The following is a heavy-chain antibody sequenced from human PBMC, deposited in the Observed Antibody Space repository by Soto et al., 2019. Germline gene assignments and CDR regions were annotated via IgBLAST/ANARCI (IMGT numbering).Heavy chain of an antibody. CDR2: ISSSSDYI. J-gene: IGHJ4*02. V-gene: IGHV3-21*06. CDR3: ARARVYATGPLDF. CDR1: GFTFTSYT. D-gene: IGHD6-13*01. Sequence: GGSLRLSCAASGFTFTSYTMNWVSQAPGKGLEWVSSISSSSDYIYYADSMKGRVTISRDNAKNSLFLDMNSLTGEDTAVYYCARARVYATGPLDFWGQGTLGTVSS.